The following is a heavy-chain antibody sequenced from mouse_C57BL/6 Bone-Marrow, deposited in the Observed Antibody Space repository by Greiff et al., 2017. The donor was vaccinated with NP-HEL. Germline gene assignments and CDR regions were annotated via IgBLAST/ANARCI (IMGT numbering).Heavy chain of an antibody. CDR1: GFTFSNYW. CDR2: IRLKSDNYAT. Sequence: EVKLMESGGGLVQPGGSMKLSCVASGFTFSNYWMNWVRQSPEKGLEWVAQIRLKSDNYATHYAEAVKGRFTISRDDSKSSVYRQMTNLRAEDTGIYYCSGDYGYYFDYWGQGTTLTVSS. J-gene: IGHJ2*01. CDR3: SGDYGYYFDY. D-gene: IGHD1-1*01. V-gene: IGHV6-3*01.